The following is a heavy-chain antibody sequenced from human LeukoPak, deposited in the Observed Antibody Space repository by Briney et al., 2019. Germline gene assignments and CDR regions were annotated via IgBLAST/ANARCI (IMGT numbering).Heavy chain of an antibody. Sequence: GGSLRLSCAASGFTFSSYSMSWVRQAPGKGLEWVAVIWYDGSNKYYADSVKGRFTISRDDSKRTLSLQMNSLRAEDTAVYYCARDSPFTTLDYWGQGTLVTVSS. CDR2: IWYDGSNK. CDR1: GFTFSSYS. CDR3: ARDSPFTTLDY. D-gene: IGHD3-3*01. V-gene: IGHV3-33*08. J-gene: IGHJ4*02.